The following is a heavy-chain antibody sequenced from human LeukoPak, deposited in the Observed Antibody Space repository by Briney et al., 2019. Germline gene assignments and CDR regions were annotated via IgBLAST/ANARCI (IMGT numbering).Heavy chain of an antibody. Sequence: ASVKVSCKASGYTFTGYYMHWVRQAPGQGLEWMGRINPNSGGTNYAQKFQGRVTMTRDTSISTAYMELSRLRSDDTAVYYCARDTKLWFGESRGAFDIWGQGTMVTVSS. D-gene: IGHD3-10*01. J-gene: IGHJ3*02. CDR3: ARDTKLWFGESRGAFDI. CDR1: GYTFTGYY. CDR2: INPNSGGT. V-gene: IGHV1-2*06.